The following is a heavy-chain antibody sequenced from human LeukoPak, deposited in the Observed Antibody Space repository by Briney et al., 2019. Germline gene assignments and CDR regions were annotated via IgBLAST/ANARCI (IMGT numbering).Heavy chain of an antibody. CDR2: IKEDGTET. D-gene: IGHD5-24*01. J-gene: IGHJ4*02. V-gene: IGHV3-7*03. CDR1: GFMFSSNW. Sequence: GGSLRLSCAASGFMFSSNWMSWVRLAPGKGLEWMANIKEDGTETYYVDSVKGRFTISRDNAKNSLYLQMNSLRVEDTAVYYCAKEGRSLQTYWGQGTLVTVSS. CDR3: AKEGRSLQTY.